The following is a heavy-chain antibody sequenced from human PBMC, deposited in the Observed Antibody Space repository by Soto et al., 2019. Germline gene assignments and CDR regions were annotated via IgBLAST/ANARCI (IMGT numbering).Heavy chain of an antibody. V-gene: IGHV1-69*13. Sequence: SVKVSCKASGGTFSSYAISWVRQAPGQGLEWMGGIIPIFGTANYAQKFQGRVTITADESTSTAYMELSSLRSEDTAVYYCARDQYKHGTYYYDSSGYYTWGQGTLVTVSS. CDR1: GGTFSSYA. CDR3: ARDQYKHGTYYYDSSGYYT. D-gene: IGHD3-22*01. CDR2: IIPIFGTA. J-gene: IGHJ4*02.